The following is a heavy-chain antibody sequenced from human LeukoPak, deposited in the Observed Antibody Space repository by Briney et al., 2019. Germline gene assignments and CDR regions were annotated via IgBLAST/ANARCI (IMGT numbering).Heavy chain of an antibody. V-gene: IGHV1-2*02. CDR1: GYTFTSYY. D-gene: IGHD3-22*01. CDR2: INPNSGGT. J-gene: IGHJ4*02. CDR3: ARGLGYDSSGYYYDGFDY. Sequence: ASVKVSCKASGYTFTSYYMHWVRQAPGQGLEWMGWINPNSGGTNYAQKFQGRVTMTRDTSISTAYMELSRLRSDDTAVYYCARGLGYDSSGYYYDGFDYWGQGTLVTVSS.